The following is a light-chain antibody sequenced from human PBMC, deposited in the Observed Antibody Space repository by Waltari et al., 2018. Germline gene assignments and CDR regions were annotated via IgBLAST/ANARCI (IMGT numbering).Light chain of an antibody. CDR3: QQSFSVLPWT. CDR2: TAS. Sequence: DIPMTQSPSSLSASVGDRVTITCRASQNIDTYLNWYQQKPGKAPKLLIYTASTLQTGVPSRFSGSGSGTDFTLTISSLQPEDLATYYCQQSFSVLPWTFGQGTKV. V-gene: IGKV1-39*01. CDR1: QNIDTY. J-gene: IGKJ1*01.